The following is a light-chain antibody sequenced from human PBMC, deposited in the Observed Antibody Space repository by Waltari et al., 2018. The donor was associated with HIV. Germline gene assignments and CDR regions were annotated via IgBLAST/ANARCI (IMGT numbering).Light chain of an antibody. J-gene: IGLJ3*02. CDR3: CSYAGSSTPWV. Sequence: QSALTQPASVSGSPGQSTTISCPGTSSDVGSYNLVSWYQQHPGKAPKLMIYEVSKRPAGVSNRFSGSKSGNTASLTISGLQAEDEADYYCCSYAGSSTPWVFGGGTKLTVL. CDR2: EVS. V-gene: IGLV2-23*02. CDR1: SSDVGSYNL.